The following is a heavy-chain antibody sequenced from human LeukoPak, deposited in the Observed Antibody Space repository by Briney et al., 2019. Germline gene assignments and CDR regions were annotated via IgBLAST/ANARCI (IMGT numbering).Heavy chain of an antibody. CDR1: GGTFSSYA. D-gene: IGHD6-19*01. CDR2: IIPIFGTA. J-gene: IGHJ6*03. CDR3: ARGSGIAVAGTEDYYMDV. Sequence: AVQVSCKASGGTFSSYAISWVRQAPGQGLEWMGGIIPIFGTANYAQKFQGRVTITTDKSTSTAYMELSSLRSEETGVYYCARGSGIAVAGTEDYYMDVWGKGTTVTVSS. V-gene: IGHV1-69*05.